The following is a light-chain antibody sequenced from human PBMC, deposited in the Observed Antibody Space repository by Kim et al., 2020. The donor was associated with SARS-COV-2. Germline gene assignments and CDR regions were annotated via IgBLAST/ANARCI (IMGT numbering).Light chain of an antibody. J-gene: IGLJ3*02. CDR2: RNN. Sequence: QTATLTCTGNSNNVGNEGATWLQQHQGHPPKLLSYRNNNRPSGISERFSTFKSGNTASLTITGLQPEDEADYYCAAWDYSLSAWVFGGGTQLTVL. CDR1: SNNVGNEG. CDR3: AAWDYSLSAWV. V-gene: IGLV10-54*04.